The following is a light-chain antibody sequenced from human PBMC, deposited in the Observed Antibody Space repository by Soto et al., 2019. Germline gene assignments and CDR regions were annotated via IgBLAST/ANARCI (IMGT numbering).Light chain of an antibody. V-gene: IGLV2-23*01. J-gene: IGLJ1*01. CDR3: CSYAGSSTPSYV. CDR2: EGS. CDR1: SSDVGSYNL. Sequence: QSVLTQPASVSGSPGQSITISCTGTSSDVGSYNLVSWYQHHPGKAPKLIIYEGSKRPSGISNRFSGSKSGNTASLTISGLQAEGEADYYCCSYAGSSTPSYVFGSGTKVTVL.